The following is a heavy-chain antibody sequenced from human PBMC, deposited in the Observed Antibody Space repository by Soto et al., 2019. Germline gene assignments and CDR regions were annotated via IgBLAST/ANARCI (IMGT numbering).Heavy chain of an antibody. CDR2: ISYDGSNK. V-gene: IGHV3-30-3*01. CDR1: GFTFSSYA. D-gene: IGHD3-3*01. CDR3: ARVTYYDFWSGEGYFDY. Sequence: QVQLVESGGGVVQPGRSLRLSCAASGFTFSSYAMHWVRQAPGKGLEWVAVISYDGSNKYYADSVKGRFTISRDNSKNXXYLQMNSLRAEDTAVYYCARVTYYDFWSGEGYFDYWGQGTLVTVSS. J-gene: IGHJ4*02.